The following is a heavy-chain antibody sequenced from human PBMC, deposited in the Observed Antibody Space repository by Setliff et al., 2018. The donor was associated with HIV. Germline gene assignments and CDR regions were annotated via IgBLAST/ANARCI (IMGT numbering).Heavy chain of an antibody. CDR2: IDPEDGET. J-gene: IGHJ4*02. D-gene: IGHD3-10*01. Sequence: ASVKVSCKTSGYTFKDYYMHWVQQVPGKGLECMGHIDPEDGETIYAEKFRDRVTITADTSTDTAYMELSGLRFEDTAVYYCATEPGPIVREVIPYFDYWGQGTLVTVSS. V-gene: IGHV1-69-2*01. CDR1: GYTFKDYY. CDR3: ATEPGPIVREVIPYFDY.